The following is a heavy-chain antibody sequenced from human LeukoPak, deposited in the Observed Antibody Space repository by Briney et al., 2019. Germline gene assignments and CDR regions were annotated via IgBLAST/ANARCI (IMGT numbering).Heavy chain of an antibody. CDR1: GGSINSSSYY. CDR2: IYYSGST. Sequence: SETLSLTCTVSGGSINSSSYYWGWIRQPPGKGLEWIGSIYYSGSTYYNPSLKSRVTISVDTSKNQFSLKLSSVTAADTAVYYCARRAYYYDSSGPLKEEEVFDYWGQGTLVTVSS. V-gene: IGHV4-39*01. D-gene: IGHD3-22*01. CDR3: ARRAYYYDSSGPLKEEEVFDY. J-gene: IGHJ4*02.